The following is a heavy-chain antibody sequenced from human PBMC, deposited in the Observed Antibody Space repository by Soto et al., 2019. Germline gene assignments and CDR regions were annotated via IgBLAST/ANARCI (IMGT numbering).Heavy chain of an antibody. J-gene: IGHJ6*02. CDR2: INSDGSST. CDR3: ARHSGSYYYYYGMDV. D-gene: IGHD1-26*01. V-gene: IGHV3-74*01. Sequence: LRLSCAASGFTFSSYWMHWVRQAPGKGLVWVSRINSDGSSTSYADSVKGRFTISRDNAKNTLYLQMNSLRAEDTAVYYCARHSGSYYYYYGMDVWGQGTTVTVSS. CDR1: GFTFSSYW.